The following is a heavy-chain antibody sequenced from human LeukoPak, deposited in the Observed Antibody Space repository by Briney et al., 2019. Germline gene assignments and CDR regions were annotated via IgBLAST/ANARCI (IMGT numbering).Heavy chain of an antibody. J-gene: IGHJ4*02. Sequence: SETLSLTCTVSGGSISSSSYYWGWIRQPPGKGLEWIGSIYYSGSTYYNPSLKSRATISVDTSKNQFSLKLSSVNAADTAVYYCARHNAAGYCSSTSCYLNNGYFDYWGQGTLVTVSS. CDR3: ARHNAAGYCSSTSCYLNNGYFDY. CDR1: GGSISSSSYY. V-gene: IGHV4-39*01. D-gene: IGHD2-2*01. CDR2: IYYSGST.